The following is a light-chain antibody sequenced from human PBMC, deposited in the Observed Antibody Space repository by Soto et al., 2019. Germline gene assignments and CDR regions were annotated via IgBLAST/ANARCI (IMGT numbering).Light chain of an antibody. CDR3: QQYKILPPLT. CDR2: GAF. CDR1: QSVSYN. Sequence: EIVMTQSPATLSVSPGETATLSCRASQSVSYNLAWYQQNPGQGPRLLIYGAFTRATGIPARFSGSGSGTDFTLTISSLQSEDFAVYYWQQYKILPPLTFGGGTKVEIK. V-gene: IGKV3-15*01. J-gene: IGKJ4*01.